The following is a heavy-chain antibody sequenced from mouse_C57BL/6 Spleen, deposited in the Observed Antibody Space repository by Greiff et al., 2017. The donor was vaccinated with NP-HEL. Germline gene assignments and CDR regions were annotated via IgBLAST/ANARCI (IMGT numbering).Heavy chain of an antibody. J-gene: IGHJ2*01. Sequence: EVKLMESGEGLVKPGGSLKLSCAASGFTFSSYAMSWVRQTPEKRLEWVAYISSGGDYIYYADTVKGRFTISRDNARNTLYLQMSSLKSEDTAMYYCTRDQGYYGSSYDYWGQGTTLTVSS. CDR3: TRDQGYYGSSYDY. CDR2: ISSGGDYI. CDR1: GFTFSSYA. V-gene: IGHV5-9-1*02. D-gene: IGHD1-1*01.